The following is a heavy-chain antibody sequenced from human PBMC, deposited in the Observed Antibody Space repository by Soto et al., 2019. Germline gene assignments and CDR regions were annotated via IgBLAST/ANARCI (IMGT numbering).Heavy chain of an antibody. D-gene: IGHD4-17*01. CDR1: GFTFSSYP. CDR3: AKRQATVATGGHFGY. V-gene: IGHV3-23*01. J-gene: IGHJ4*02. Sequence: EVPLLESGGGLVQPGGSLRLSCAASGFTFSSYPMSWHRQAPGKGLEWVSGVSGSGGSTYYADSEKGRFTISSDNSKNTLYLTMNRRRAEDTAVYYCAKRQATVATGGHFGYWGQGSLVTVSS. CDR2: VSGSGGST.